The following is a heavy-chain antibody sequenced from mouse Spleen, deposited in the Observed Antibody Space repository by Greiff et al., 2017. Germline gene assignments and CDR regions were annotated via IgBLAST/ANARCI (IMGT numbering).Heavy chain of an antibody. Sequence: EVKLMESGGGLVKPGGSLKLSCAASGFTFSDYGMAWVRQAPGKGPEWVAFISNLAYSIYYADTVTGRFTISRENAKNTLYLEMSSLRSEDTAMYYCARHDYDGFAYWGQGTLVTVSA. CDR3: ARHDYDGFAY. CDR2: ISNLAYSI. J-gene: IGHJ3*01. D-gene: IGHD2-4*01. CDR1: GFTFSDYG. V-gene: IGHV5-15*01.